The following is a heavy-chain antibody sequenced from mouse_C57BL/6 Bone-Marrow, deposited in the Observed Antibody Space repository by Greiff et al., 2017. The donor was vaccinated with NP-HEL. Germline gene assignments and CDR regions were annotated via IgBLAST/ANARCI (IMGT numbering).Heavy chain of an antibody. Sequence: QVQLQQPGAELVMPGASVKMSCKASGYTFTSYWMPWVKQRPGQGLEWIGEIYPAGSSTNYNEKFKGKSTLTVDKSSSTAYMQLSSLTSEDSAVYYCARDHFNSYGRYFDDWGTGTTVTVSS. CDR2: IYPAGSST. J-gene: IGHJ1*03. CDR3: ARDHFNSYGRYFDD. D-gene: IGHD1-1*01. CDR1: GYTFTSYW. V-gene: IGHV1-69*01.